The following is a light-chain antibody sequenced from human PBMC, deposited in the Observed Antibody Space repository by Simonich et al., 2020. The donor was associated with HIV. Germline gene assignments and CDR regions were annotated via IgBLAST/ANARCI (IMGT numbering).Light chain of an antibody. CDR2: TTS. J-gene: IGKJ2*01. CDR1: QSIGNY. CDR3: QQSYSTLPYT. V-gene: IGKV1-39*01. Sequence: DIQMTQSPSSLSASVGDRVTITCRASQSIGNYLNWYHQKPGKAPKLLIYTTSNLQSGVPSRFSGSGSGTDFTLTISSLQPDDFATYYCQQSYSTLPYTFGQGTKVEI.